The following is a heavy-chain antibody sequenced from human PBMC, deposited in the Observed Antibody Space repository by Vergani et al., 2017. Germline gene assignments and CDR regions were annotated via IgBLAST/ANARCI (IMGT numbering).Heavy chain of an antibody. CDR1: GASIRSSNYY. CDR2: IYYSGST. V-gene: IGHV4-39*01. CDR3: ARHSTVEWLVKLGWIDP. D-gene: IGHD6-19*01. Sequence: QLQLQESGPGLVKPSATLSLTCSVSGASIRSSNYYWGWLRQPPGKGLEWIASIYYSGSTYYNPSLKSRVTISVDTSKTQCSLKLSSVTAADTAVYFCARHSTVEWLVKLGWIDPGGQGILVTVSS. J-gene: IGHJ5*02.